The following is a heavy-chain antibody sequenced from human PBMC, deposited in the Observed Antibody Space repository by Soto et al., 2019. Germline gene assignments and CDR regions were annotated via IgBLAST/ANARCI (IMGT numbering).Heavy chain of an antibody. CDR1: GFTFSSYW. D-gene: IGHD6-13*01. CDR2: IKQDGSEK. J-gene: IGHJ3*02. V-gene: IGHV3-7*05. CDR3: ARKRRRIYSSRWIDAFAI. Sequence: GGSLRLSCAASGFTFSSYWMSWVRQAPGKGLEWVANIKQDGSEKYYVDSVKGRFTISRDNAKNSLYLQMNSLRAEDTAVYYCARKRRRIYSSRWIDAFAIWGQGTMVTVSS.